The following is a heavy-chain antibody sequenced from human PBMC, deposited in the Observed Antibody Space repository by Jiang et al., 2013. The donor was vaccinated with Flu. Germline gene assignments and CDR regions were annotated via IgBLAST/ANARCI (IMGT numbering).Heavy chain of an antibody. D-gene: IGHD1-1*01. Sequence: PTLKSRVTISVDTSKNQFSLKLSSVTAADTAVYYCARDGKNSWADYWGQGTLVTVSS. V-gene: IGHV4-59*01. CDR3: ARDGKNSWADY. J-gene: IGHJ4*02.